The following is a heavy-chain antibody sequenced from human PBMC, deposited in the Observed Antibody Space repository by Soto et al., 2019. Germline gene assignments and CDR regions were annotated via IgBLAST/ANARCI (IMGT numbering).Heavy chain of an antibody. CDR1: GFTFSSYE. D-gene: IGHD5-12*01. V-gene: IGHV3-48*03. J-gene: IGHJ4*02. Sequence: GGSLRLSCAASGFTFSSYEMNWVRQAPGKGLEWVSYISSSGSTIYYADSVKGRFTISRDNAKNSLYLQMNSLRAEDTAVYYCARVKGDGYIVYYFDYWGQGTLVTVSS. CDR2: ISSSGSTI. CDR3: ARVKGDGYIVYYFDY.